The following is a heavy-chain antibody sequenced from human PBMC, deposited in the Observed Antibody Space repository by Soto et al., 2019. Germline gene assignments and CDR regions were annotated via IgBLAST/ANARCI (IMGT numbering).Heavy chain of an antibody. J-gene: IGHJ5*02. CDR2: INWNGGST. CDR1: GFTFDDYG. V-gene: IGHV3-20*01. D-gene: IGHD4-17*01. CDR3: ARENIVDYGGWSVSDWFDL. Sequence: EVQLVESGGGVVRPGGSLRLSCAASGFTFDDYGMSWVRQAPGKGLEWVSGINWNGGSTGYADSVKGRFTISRDNAKNALYLQMTSLRDEDTALCHCARENIVDYGGWSVSDWFDLWVQGTLVTVCS.